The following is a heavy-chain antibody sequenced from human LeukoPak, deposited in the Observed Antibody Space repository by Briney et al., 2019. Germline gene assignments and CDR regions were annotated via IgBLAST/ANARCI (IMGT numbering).Heavy chain of an antibody. D-gene: IGHD3-16*01. V-gene: IGHV1-2*06. CDR3: ARGLSHYYYYGMDV. CDR1: GYTFTGYY. CDR2: INPNSGGT. Sequence: ASVKVSCEASGYTFTGYYMHWVRQAPGQGLEWMGRINPNSGGTNYAQKFQGRVTMTRDTSISTAYMELSRLRSDDTAVYYCARGLSHYYYYGMDVWGQGTTVTVSS. J-gene: IGHJ6*02.